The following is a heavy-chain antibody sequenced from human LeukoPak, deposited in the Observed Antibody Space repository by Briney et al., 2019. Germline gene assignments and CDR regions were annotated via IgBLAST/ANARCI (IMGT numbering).Heavy chain of an antibody. Sequence: SETLSLTCDVFGGSFTDYFWTWIRQSPGKGLEWIGEINDYTGNTNYNPSLNSRVSISLEKSKNQFSLELRSVTAADTAVYYCARGRTAKIVVVLSFHYGMDVWGQGTTVTVSS. CDR1: GGSFTDYF. CDR3: ARGRTAKIVVVLSFHYGMDV. V-gene: IGHV4-34*01. J-gene: IGHJ6*02. D-gene: IGHD3-22*01. CDR2: INDYTGNT.